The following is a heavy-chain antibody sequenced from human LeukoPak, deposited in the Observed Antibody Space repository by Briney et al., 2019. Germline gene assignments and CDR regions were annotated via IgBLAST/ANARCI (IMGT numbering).Heavy chain of an antibody. Sequence: GGSLRLSCAASGFTFSSYWMSWVRQAPGKGLEWVANIKRDGSEKYYVDSVKGRFTISRDNAKNSLYLQMNSLRAEDTAVYYCARDGEYSSSSAAFDIWGQGTMVTVSS. J-gene: IGHJ3*02. CDR3: ARDGEYSSSSAAFDI. CDR1: GFTFSSYW. V-gene: IGHV3-7*01. D-gene: IGHD6-6*01. CDR2: IKRDGSEK.